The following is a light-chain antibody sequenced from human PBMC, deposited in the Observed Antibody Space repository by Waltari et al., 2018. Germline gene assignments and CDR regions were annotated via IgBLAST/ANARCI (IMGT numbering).Light chain of an antibody. Sequence: EIVLTQSPATLSVPSGESATLSCRASQSVGTFLACFQQKPGQAPRLLIYDASKRATGIPARFSGSGSGTDFSLTIRLLESEDFAIYYCQQRSNWPMYTFGQGTKLEIK. J-gene: IGKJ2*01. CDR3: QQRSNWPMYT. CDR1: QSVGTF. V-gene: IGKV3-11*01. CDR2: DAS.